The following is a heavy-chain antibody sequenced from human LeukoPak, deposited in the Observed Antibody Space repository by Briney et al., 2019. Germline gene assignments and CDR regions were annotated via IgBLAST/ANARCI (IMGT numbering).Heavy chain of an antibody. CDR3: ARNFTSPGRQWLFQGWFDP. J-gene: IGHJ5*02. CDR2: IFYSGST. V-gene: IGHV4-39*01. D-gene: IGHD3-22*01. Sequence: PSETLSLTCTVSGGSINSNSYYWAWIRQPPGKGLEWIGSIFYSGSTYYNPSLKSRVTISVDTSKNEFSLKLTSVTAADTAVYYCARNFTSPGRQWLFQGWFDPWGQGSLVTVSS. CDR1: GGSINSNSYY.